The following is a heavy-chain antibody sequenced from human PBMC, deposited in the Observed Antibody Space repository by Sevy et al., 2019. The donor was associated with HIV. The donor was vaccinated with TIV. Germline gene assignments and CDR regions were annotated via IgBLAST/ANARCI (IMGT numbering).Heavy chain of an antibody. Sequence: ASVKVSCKASGYFFTGYYLYWVRQTPGQGLEWMGRINPNSGGTNYAQNFQGRVTMTRDTSISTAYMELSRLRSDDTAVYYCARALADWGSFHYSVWGQGTLVTVSS. CDR1: GYFFTGYY. CDR3: ARALADWGSFHYSV. D-gene: IGHD3-16*02. V-gene: IGHV1-2*06. CDR2: INPNSGGT. J-gene: IGHJ4*02.